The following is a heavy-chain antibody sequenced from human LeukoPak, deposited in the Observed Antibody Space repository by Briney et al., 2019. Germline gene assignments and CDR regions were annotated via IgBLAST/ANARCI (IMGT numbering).Heavy chain of an antibody. CDR1: GFTVSSNY. CDR2: VYSGGST. V-gene: IGHV3-53*01. D-gene: IGHD5-12*01. J-gene: IGHJ4*02. CDR3: ARAQLRGYSGYDIDY. Sequence: GGSLRLSCAASGFTVSSNYMSWVRQAPGKGLEWVSVVYSGGSTYYADSVKGRFTISRDNSKNTLYLQMNSLRAEDTAVYYCARAQLRGYSGYDIDYWGQGTLVTVSS.